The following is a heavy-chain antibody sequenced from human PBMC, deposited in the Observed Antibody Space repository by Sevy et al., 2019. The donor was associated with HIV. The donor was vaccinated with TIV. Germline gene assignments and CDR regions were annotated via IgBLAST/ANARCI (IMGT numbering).Heavy chain of an antibody. CDR3: AIVGLRCYSGASSYQGDWFDP. Sequence: ASVKVSCKVSGYTLTQLSIHWVRQAPGKGLEWMGNFDPEHGEAFYAQRFQDRVTMTGDTSTNPVYMELTSLTFDDRAVYYCAIVGLRCYSGASSYQGDWFDPWGQGSPLTVSS. CDR1: GYTLTQLS. CDR2: FDPEHGEA. D-gene: IGHD2-15*01. J-gene: IGHJ5*02. V-gene: IGHV1-24*01.